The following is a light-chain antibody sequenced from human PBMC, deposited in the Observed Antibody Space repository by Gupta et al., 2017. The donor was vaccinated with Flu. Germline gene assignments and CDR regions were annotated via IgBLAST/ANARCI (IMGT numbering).Light chain of an antibody. J-gene: IGLJ3*02. CDR3: AAWDDSLSEV. CDR2: KNN. Sequence: QSVLTQPPSVSGTPGQGVIISSSGSSSNIGSNYVYWYQQLPGTAPKLLIYKNNQRPSGVPDRFSGSKSGTSASLAISGLRSEDEADYYCAAWDDSLSEVFGGGTKLTVL. CDR1: SSNIGSNY. V-gene: IGLV1-47*01.